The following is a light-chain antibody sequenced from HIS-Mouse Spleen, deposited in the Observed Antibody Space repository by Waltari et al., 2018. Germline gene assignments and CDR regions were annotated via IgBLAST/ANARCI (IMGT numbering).Light chain of an antibody. CDR3: YSTDSSGNHRV. CDR1: GFAKKY. V-gene: IGLV3-10*01. Sequence: SYELTQPPSVSVSPGQTARITCSGDGFAKKYAYWYQQKSGQAPVLVIYEDSKRPSGIPERFSGSSSGTMATLTISGAQVEDEADYYCYSTDSSGNHRVFGGGTKLTVL. J-gene: IGLJ2*01. CDR2: EDS.